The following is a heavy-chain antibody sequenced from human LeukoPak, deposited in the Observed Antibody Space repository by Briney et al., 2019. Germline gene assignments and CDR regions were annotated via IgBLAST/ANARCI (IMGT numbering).Heavy chain of an antibody. J-gene: IGHJ4*02. CDR1: GFTVSSND. D-gene: IGHD2-2*01. Sequence: GGSMRLSCAASGFTVSSNDMSWVRQAPGKGLEWVSDIYSDGTTYYADSVKGRFTISRDNAKNTLYLQMKTLRADDTAVYYCARGDCTTTRCKTSPFDYWGQGTLVTVSS. V-gene: IGHV3-53*01. CDR3: ARGDCTTTRCKTSPFDY. CDR2: IYSDGTT.